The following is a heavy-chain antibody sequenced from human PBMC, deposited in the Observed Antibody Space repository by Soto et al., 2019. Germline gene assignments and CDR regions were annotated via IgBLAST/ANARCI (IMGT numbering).Heavy chain of an antibody. Sequence: SETLSLTCAVSGGSISSSNWWSWVRQPPGKGLEWIGEIYHSGSTNYNPSLKSRVTISVDTSKNQFSLKLSSVTAADTAVYYCARSAAALYYYASGTYYNGYFDYWGQGTLVTVSS. J-gene: IGHJ4*02. CDR1: GGSISSSNW. CDR2: IYHSGST. V-gene: IGHV4-4*02. CDR3: ARSAAALYYYASGTYYNGYFDY. D-gene: IGHD3-10*01.